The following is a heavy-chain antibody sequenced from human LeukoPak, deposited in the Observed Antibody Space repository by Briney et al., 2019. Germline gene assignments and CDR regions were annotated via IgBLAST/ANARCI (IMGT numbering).Heavy chain of an antibody. CDR3: AKYGYCSGGSCYPNWFDP. CDR1: GFTFSSFA. V-gene: IGHV3-23*01. J-gene: IGHJ5*02. Sequence: GGSLRLSCAASGFTFSSFAMSWVRQAPGKGLEWVSAISGSGGSTYYADSVKGRFTISRDNSKNTLYLQMNSLRAEDTAVYYCAKYGYCSGGSCYPNWFDPLGQGTLVTDSS. CDR2: ISGSGGST. D-gene: IGHD2-15*01.